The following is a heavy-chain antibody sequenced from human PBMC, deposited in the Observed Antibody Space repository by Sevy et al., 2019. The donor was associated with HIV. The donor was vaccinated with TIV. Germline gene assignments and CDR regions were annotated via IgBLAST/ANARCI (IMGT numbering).Heavy chain of an antibody. V-gene: IGHV3-48*01. Sequence: GGSLRLSCAASGFTFSSYSMNWVRQAPGKGLEWASYISSSSSTIYYADSVKGRFTISRDNAKNSLYLQMNSLRAEDTAVYYCARRNTVGVTAKYYYYGMDVWGQGTTVIVSS. CDR3: ARRNTVGVTAKYYYYGMDV. D-gene: IGHD2-21*02. CDR1: GFTFSSYS. J-gene: IGHJ6*02. CDR2: ISSSSSTI.